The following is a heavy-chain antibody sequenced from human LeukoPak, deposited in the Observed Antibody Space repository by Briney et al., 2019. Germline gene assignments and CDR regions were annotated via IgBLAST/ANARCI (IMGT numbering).Heavy chain of an antibody. CDR2: INHSGST. CDR1: GVSISSSYSY. D-gene: IGHD3/OR15-3a*01. CDR3: ARQTGSGLFILP. V-gene: IGHV4-39*01. J-gene: IGHJ4*02. Sequence: SETLSLTCTVSGVSISSSYSYWGWIRQPPGKGLEWIGEINHSGSTNYNPSLKSRVTISVDTSKNQFSLKLSSVTAADTAVYYCARQTGSGLFILPGGQGTLVTVSS.